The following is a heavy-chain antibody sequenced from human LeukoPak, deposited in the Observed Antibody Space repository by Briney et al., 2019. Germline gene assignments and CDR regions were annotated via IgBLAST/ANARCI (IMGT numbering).Heavy chain of an antibody. J-gene: IGHJ5*02. CDR3: ARDDCSSTSCAKHSNWFDP. CDR2: ISTSSSTI. V-gene: IGHV3-48*04. D-gene: IGHD2-2*01. Sequence: PGGSLRLSCAASGFTFSSYGMNRVRQAPGKGLEWISYISTSSSTIYSADSVKGRFTISRDNAKNSLYLQMNSLRAEDTAVYYCARDDCSSTSCAKHSNWFDPWGQGTLVTVSS. CDR1: GFTFSSYG.